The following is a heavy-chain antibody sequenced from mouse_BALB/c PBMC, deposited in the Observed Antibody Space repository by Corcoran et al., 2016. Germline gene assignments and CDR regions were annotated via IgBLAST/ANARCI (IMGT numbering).Heavy chain of an antibody. Sequence: QVQLQQSGPELVKPGASVKISCKASGYSFTSYYIHWVKHRPGQGLEWIGWIFPGSGNTKYNEKFKGKATLTADTSSSTAYMQLSSLTSEDSAVYFCARYYYGGYFDVWGAGTTVTVSS. CDR3: ARYYYGGYFDV. J-gene: IGHJ1*01. D-gene: IGHD1-1*01. V-gene: IGHV1-66*01. CDR1: GYSFTSYY. CDR2: IFPGSGNT.